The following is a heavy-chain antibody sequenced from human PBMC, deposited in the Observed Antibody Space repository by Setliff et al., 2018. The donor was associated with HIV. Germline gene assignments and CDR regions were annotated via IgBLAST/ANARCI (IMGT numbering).Heavy chain of an antibody. D-gene: IGHD4-17*01. J-gene: IGHJ4*02. CDR1: VCTFTSYV. V-gene: IGHV1-69*10. CDR2: IIPILGIA. CDR3: ARTDYGGNSGGNYFDY. Sequence: SVKVSCQASVCTFTSYVISWVRQAPGQGLEWMGGIIPILGIASYSQKFQGRVTMTTDTATSTAYMEVRSLRSDDTAVYYCARTDYGGNSGGNYFDYWGQGSLVTVSS.